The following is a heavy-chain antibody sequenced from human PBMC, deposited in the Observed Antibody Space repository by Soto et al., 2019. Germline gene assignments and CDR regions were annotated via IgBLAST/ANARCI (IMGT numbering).Heavy chain of an antibody. Sequence: QVQLVQSGDEVKKPGASVKVSCKASGYIFVNYGIAWVRQAPGQGLEWMGWISPYTGNTHSATKIQGRLTMTTVTSTSMVYMDLGSLTSDDTAVYYFVMVDNYVTPTPEDVWGQGTTVTVSS. V-gene: IGHV1-18*01. J-gene: IGHJ6*02. CDR3: VMVDNYVTPTPEDV. CDR1: GYIFVNYG. CDR2: ISPYTGNT. D-gene: IGHD3-16*01.